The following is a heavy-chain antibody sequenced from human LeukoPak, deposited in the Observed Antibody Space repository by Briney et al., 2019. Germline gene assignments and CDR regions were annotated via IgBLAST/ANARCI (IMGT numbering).Heavy chain of an antibody. CDR2: ISSLSGTL. D-gene: IGHD3-10*01. Sequence: GGSLRLSCAASGFTFSSYSMNWVRQAPGEGLEWVSYISSLSGTLNYADSVKGRFTISRDNAENSLDLQMNSLRAEDTAIYYCVKPHYFSTGSLNWGQGTLVTVSS. CDR1: GFTFSSYS. V-gene: IGHV3-48*04. CDR3: VKPHYFSTGSLN. J-gene: IGHJ4*02.